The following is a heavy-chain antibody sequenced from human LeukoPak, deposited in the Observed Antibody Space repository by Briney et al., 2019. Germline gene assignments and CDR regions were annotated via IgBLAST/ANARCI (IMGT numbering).Heavy chain of an antibody. D-gene: IGHD1-1*01. J-gene: IGHJ3*02. Sequence: GGSLRLSCAASGFTFSSYSMNWVRQAPGKGLEWVSSISSSSTYIYYADSVKGRFTISRDDAKNSLYLQMNSLRAEDTAVYYCARHHEQVVQLDAFDIWGQGTMVTVSS. CDR3: ARHHEQVVQLDAFDI. CDR1: GFTFSSYS. CDR2: ISSSSTYI. V-gene: IGHV3-21*01.